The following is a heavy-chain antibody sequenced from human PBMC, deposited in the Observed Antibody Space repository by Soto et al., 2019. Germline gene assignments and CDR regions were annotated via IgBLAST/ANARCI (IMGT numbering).Heavy chain of an antibody. CDR3: AHRRSGYFDS. V-gene: IGHV2-5*02. Sequence: QITLKESGPTLVKPTQPLTLTCTFSGFSLTETGMGVGWIRQPPGKALEWLALIYWDDDKRYSPSLKRGLTISKDASKNQVVLTKSNVDAVDTATYDCAHRRSGYFDSWGQGTLVTVSS. CDR2: IYWDDDK. CDR1: GFSLTETGMG. J-gene: IGHJ4*02.